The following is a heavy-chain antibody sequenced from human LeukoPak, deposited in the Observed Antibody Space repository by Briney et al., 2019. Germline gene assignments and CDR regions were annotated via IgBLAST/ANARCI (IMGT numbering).Heavy chain of an antibody. CDR2: IYPGDSDT. V-gene: IGHV5-51*01. Sequence: GESLKISCKGSGYSFTSYWIGWVRQMPGEGLEWMGIIYPGDSDTRYSPSFQGQVTISADKSISTAYLQWSSLKASDTAMYYCARLPYYYDNADAFDIWGQGTMVTVSS. CDR3: ARLPYYYDNADAFDI. CDR1: GYSFTSYW. J-gene: IGHJ3*02. D-gene: IGHD3-22*01.